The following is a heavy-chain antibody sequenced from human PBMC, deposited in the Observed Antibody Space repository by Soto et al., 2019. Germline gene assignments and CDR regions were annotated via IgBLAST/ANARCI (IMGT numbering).Heavy chain of an antibody. CDR1: GGSISSGDYY. J-gene: IGHJ5*02. CDR3: ARERPDGCRLDP. V-gene: IGHV4-30-4*01. D-gene: IGHD6-19*01. CDR2: IYYSGST. Sequence: PSETLSLTCTDSGGSISSGDYYWSWIRQPPGKGLEWIGYIYYSGSTYYNPSLKSRVTISVDTSKNQFSLRLSSVTAADTAVYYCARERPDGCRLDPWGQGTLVTVSS.